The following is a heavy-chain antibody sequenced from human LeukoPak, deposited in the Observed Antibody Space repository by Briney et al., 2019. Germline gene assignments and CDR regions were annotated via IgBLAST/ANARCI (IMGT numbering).Heavy chain of an antibody. J-gene: IGHJ6*03. CDR1: GGSISSGSFY. CDR2: IYYSGST. D-gene: IGHD1-1*01. Sequence: SETPSLTCSVSGGSISSGSFYWGWIRQSPGKGLEWIGCIYYSGSTYYNPSLKSRVTISVDTSKNQFSLNLSSVTAADTAVYYCARHGNGQLSYYYYMDVWGKGTTVTVSS. V-gene: IGHV4-39*01. CDR3: ARHGNGQLSYYYYMDV.